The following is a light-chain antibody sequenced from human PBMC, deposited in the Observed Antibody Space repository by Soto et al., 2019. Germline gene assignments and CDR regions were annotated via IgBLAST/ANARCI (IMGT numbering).Light chain of an antibody. CDR2: WAS. CDR3: QQYYSSVVT. J-gene: IGKJ5*01. V-gene: IGKV4-1*01. CDR1: QSILSSSNNKNS. Sequence: DIVMTQSPDSLAVSLGERATINCKSSQSILSSSNNKNSLAWFQQQPGQPPTLPIYWASTRESGVPDRFSGSGSGTDFTLTISSLQAEDVAVDYCQQYYSSVVTFGQGTRLEIK.